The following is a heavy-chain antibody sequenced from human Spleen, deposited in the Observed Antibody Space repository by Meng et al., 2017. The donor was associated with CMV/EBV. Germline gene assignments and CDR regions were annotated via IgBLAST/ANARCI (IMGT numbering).Heavy chain of an antibody. V-gene: IGHV3-30-3*01. J-gene: IGHJ5*02. CDR1: GFTFRSYA. CDR3: TIGEPPPT. CDR2: ISYDGSNK. D-gene: IGHD3-10*01. Sequence: VQLAVSGGGWVQPGRSLRLSCAASGFTFRSYAMHWVRQATGKGLEWVAVISYDGSNKYYADSVKGRFTISRDNSKNTLYLQMNSLRAEDTAVYYCTIGEPPPTWGQGTLVTVSS.